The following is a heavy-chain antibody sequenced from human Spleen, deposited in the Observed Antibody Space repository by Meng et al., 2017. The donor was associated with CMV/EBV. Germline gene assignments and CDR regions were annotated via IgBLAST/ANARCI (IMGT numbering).Heavy chain of an antibody. V-gene: IGHV3-7*01. J-gene: IGHJ4*02. CDR1: GFTFSTYW. Sequence: GESLKISCAASGFTFSTYWMNWVRQAPGKGLEWMAIIEQDGSLKDYVDSVKGRFTVSRDIAKNTLYLQMNSLRAEDTAVYYCARDQEEQLADYWGQGTLVTVSS. D-gene: IGHD6-6*01. CDR3: ARDQEEQLADY. CDR2: IEQDGSLK.